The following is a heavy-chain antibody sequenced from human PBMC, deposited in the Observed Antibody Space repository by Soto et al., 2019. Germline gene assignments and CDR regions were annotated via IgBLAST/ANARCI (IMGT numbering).Heavy chain of an antibody. CDR2: IYSSGST. V-gene: IGHV4-31*03. Sequence: QVQLQESGPGLVKPSQTLSLTCTVSGGSISSGGYYWSWIRQHPGKGLEWIGYIYSSGSTYYNPSINSRVTITVDPSKDQFALTLSSVTAADTAVYYCARAFLAVRGAVDYWGQGTLVTVSS. J-gene: IGHJ4*02. D-gene: IGHD3-10*01. CDR3: ARAFLAVRGAVDY. CDR1: GGSISSGGYY.